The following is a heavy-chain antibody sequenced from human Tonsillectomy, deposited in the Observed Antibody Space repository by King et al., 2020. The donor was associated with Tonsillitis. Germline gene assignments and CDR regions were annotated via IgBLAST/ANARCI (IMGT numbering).Heavy chain of an antibody. V-gene: IGHV1-69*12. J-gene: IGHJ5*02. CDR3: SRDMNRRPPQCEP. CDR2: ITPAFRTA. D-gene: IGHD2/OR15-2a*01. CDR1: GDSFSSYT. Sequence: VQLVQSGAEVKEPGSSVKVSCTVSGDSFSSYTINWVRQAPGQGLEWVGGITPAFRTADYAQKFQGRVTITADESTRTAYLEVTSLRSDDTAVYYCSRDMNRRPPQCEPWGQGTQVSVSS.